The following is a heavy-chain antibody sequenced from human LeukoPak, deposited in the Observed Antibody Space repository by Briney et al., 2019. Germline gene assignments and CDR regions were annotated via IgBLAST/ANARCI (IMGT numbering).Heavy chain of an antibody. Sequence: GRSLRLSCAASGFTFSSYAMHGVRPAPGRGLEGVAVISYVGSNKYYADSVKGGFTISRDNSKNTMYLQMNSLRAEDTAAYYCARVGGSGTMPHCYYGMDVWGQGTTVTVSS. CDR1: GFTFSSYA. D-gene: IGHD3-10*01. V-gene: IGHV3-30*01. J-gene: IGHJ6*02. CDR2: ISYVGSNK. CDR3: ARVGGSGTMPHCYYGMDV.